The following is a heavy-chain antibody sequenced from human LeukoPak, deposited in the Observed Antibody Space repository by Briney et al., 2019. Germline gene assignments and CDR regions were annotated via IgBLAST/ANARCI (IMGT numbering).Heavy chain of an antibody. V-gene: IGHV3-66*01. CDR2: IYSGGST. J-gene: IGHJ4*02. CDR3: AKVIWFGELFFDY. Sequence: PGGSLRLSCAASGFTVSSDYMSWVRQAPGKGLEWVSVIYSGGSTHYADSVKGRFTISRDNSKNTLYLQMNSLRAEDTAVYYCAKVIWFGELFFDYWGQGTLVTVSS. D-gene: IGHD3-10*01. CDR1: GFTVSSDY.